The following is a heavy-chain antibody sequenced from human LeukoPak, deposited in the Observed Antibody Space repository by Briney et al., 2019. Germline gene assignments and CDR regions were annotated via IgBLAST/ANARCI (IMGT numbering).Heavy chain of an antibody. CDR2: INHSGST. J-gene: IGHJ4*02. Sequence: SETLSLTCAVYGGSFNDYYWSWIRQPPGKGLEWIGEINHSGSTKYNPSLKSRVTISVDTSKNQFPLKVSSVTAADTAVYYCARTHRTPFDYWGQGTLVTVSS. D-gene: IGHD4-23*01. V-gene: IGHV4-34*01. CDR1: GGSFNDYY. CDR3: ARTHRTPFDY.